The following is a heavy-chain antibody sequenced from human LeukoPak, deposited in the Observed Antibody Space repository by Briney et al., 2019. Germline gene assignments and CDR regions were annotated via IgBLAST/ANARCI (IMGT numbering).Heavy chain of an antibody. CDR2: IYASGST. Sequence: PSETLSLTCSVSGGSLSNYYWNWLRQPAGQGLEWIGRIYASGSTNYNSSLKSRVTISMDKYKNPFSLNLKSVTAADTAFYYCARDFYGDDGHHPFDYWGQGIQVTVSS. CDR1: GGSLSNYY. V-gene: IGHV4-4*07. D-gene: IGHD2/OR15-2a*01. CDR3: ARDFYGDDGHHPFDY. J-gene: IGHJ4*02.